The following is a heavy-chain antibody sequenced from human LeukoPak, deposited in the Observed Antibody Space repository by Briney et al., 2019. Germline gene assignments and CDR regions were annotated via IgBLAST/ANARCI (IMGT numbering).Heavy chain of an antibody. Sequence: GGSLRLSCAGSGFPFSSHGMNWVRQAPGKGLEWVSGISPGGGPTYYADSVKGRFTISRDDSKNTLYLQMENLRAEDTAVYYCAKDGAWLRFDDWGQGILVTVSS. J-gene: IGHJ4*02. V-gene: IGHV3-23*01. CDR2: ISPGGGPT. CDR1: GFPFSSHG. D-gene: IGHD5-12*01. CDR3: AKDGAWLRFDD.